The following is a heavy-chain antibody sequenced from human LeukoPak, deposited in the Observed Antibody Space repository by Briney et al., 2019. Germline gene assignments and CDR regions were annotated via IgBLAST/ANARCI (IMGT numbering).Heavy chain of an antibody. V-gene: IGHV3-23*01. CDR2: ISGSGGST. CDR1: GFTFSSYA. Sequence: PGGSLRLSCAASGFTFSSYAMSWVRQAPGKGLEWVSAISGSGGSTYYADSVKGRFTISRDNSKNTLYLQMNSLRAEDTAIYYCANLSLGYCSSTSCYEGGWFDPWGQGTLVTVSS. J-gene: IGHJ5*02. CDR3: ANLSLGYCSSTSCYEGGWFDP. D-gene: IGHD2-2*01.